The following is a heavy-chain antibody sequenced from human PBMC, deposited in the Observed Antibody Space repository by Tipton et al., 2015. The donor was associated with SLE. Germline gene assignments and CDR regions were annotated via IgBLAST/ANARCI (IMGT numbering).Heavy chain of an antibody. D-gene: IGHD2-21*01. V-gene: IGHV4-61*02. Sequence: TLSLTCTVSAGSIKIGLYFWAWIRQPAVEGLEGIGRVYIRGYTPYNPSPQGRFTISVVTSKNQFSLRLSSVTAADTAVYYCARDWGGEALDFWGQGTLVTVFS. J-gene: IGHJ4*02. CDR2: VYIRGYT. CDR1: AGSIKIGLYF. CDR3: ARDWGGEALDF.